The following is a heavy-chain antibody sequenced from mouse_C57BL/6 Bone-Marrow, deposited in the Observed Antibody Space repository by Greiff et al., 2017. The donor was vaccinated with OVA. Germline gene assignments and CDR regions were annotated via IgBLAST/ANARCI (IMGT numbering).Heavy chain of an antibody. V-gene: IGHV14-4*01. CDR3: TTMIYYDYDGWFAY. CDR2: IDPENGDT. Sequence: VQLQQSGAELVRPGASVKLSCTASGFNIKDDYMHWVKQRPEQGLEWIGWIDPENGDTEYASQFQGKATITADTSSNTAYLQLSSLTSEDTAVYYCTTMIYYDYDGWFAYWGQGTLVTVSA. D-gene: IGHD2-4*01. J-gene: IGHJ3*01. CDR1: GFNIKDDY.